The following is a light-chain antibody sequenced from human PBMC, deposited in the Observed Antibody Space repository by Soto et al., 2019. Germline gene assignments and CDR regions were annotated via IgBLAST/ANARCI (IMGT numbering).Light chain of an antibody. CDR1: QSVSRTY. V-gene: IGKV3-20*01. CDR3: HHYGSSRHT. J-gene: IGKJ2*01. CDR2: GAS. Sequence: EIVLTQSPGTLSLSPGERATLSCRASQSVSRTYLAWYQHKPGQAPRLLIYGASSRAAGIPDRFSGSGSGTDFTLTISRLEPEDFAVYYCHHYGSSRHTFGQGTXVEI.